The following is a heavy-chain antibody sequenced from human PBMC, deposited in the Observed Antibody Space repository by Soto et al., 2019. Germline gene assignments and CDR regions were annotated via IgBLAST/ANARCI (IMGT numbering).Heavy chain of an antibody. CDR1: GFTFSDHY. CDR3: ATGYSGSYYPTFHF. V-gene: IGHV3-72*01. Sequence: HPGGSLRLSCAASGFTFSDHYIDWVRQPPGKGLEWVGRSRNKAKSYTTEYAASVKGRFIISRDDSKNSLYLQMNSLKTEDTAVYYCATGYSGSYYPTFHFWGQGTPVTVSS. CDR2: SRNKAKSYTT. D-gene: IGHD1-26*01. J-gene: IGHJ4*02.